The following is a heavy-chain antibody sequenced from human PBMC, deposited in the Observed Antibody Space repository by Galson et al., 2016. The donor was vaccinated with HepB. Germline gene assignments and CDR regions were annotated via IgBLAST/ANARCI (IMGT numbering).Heavy chain of an antibody. J-gene: IGHJ4*02. CDR3: AKNLDSGWHLPFGD. Sequence: SLRLSCAVSGFSVAHDYMSWVRQAPGKGLEWVSLIYRGGDTYNADSVKGRFTISRDTSNNTVYLQMNSLRTEDTAVYYCAKNLDSGWHLPFGDWGQGTLVTVSS. D-gene: IGHD5-12*01. V-gene: IGHV3-53*01. CDR1: GFSVAHDY. CDR2: IYRGGDT.